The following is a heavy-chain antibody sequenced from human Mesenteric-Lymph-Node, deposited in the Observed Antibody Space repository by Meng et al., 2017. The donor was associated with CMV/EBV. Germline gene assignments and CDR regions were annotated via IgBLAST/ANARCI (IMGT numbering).Heavy chain of an antibody. V-gene: IGHV3-23*01. CDR3: AKGGSRTPYYGMDV. D-gene: IGHD1-14*01. Sequence: GGSLRLSCAASGYAFSMYAMSWVRQAPGKGLEWVSTFSGSGGSTYYANSVKGRFTVSRDDSKKTLYLEMYSLRVEDTAVYYCAKGGSRTPYYGMDVWGQGTTVTVSS. CDR1: GYAFSMYA. CDR2: FSGSGGST. J-gene: IGHJ6*02.